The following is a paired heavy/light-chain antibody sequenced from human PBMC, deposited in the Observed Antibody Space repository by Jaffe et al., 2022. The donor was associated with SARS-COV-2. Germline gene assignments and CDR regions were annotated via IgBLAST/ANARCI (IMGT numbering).Light chain of an antibody. CDR3: GTWDGSLSATV. CDR1: SSNIGNNY. J-gene: IGLJ7*01. CDR2: DNN. Sequence: QSVLTQPPSVSAAPGQKVTISCSGSSSNIGNNYVSWYQQLPGTAPKLLIYDNNKRPSGIPDRFSGSKSGTSATLGITGLQTGDEADYYCGTWDGSLSATVFGGGTQLTVL. V-gene: IGLV1-51*01.
Heavy chain of an antibody. J-gene: IGHJ4*02. V-gene: IGHV3-9*01. CDR1: GFTFDDYA. CDR3: AKDRQSSSWYASCFGN. D-gene: IGHD6-13*01. CDR2: ISWNSGNI. Sequence: EVQLVESGGGLVQPGRSLRLSCAASGFTFDDYAMYWVRQAPGKGLEWVSGISWNSGNIGYADSVKGRFTISRDNAKNSLYLQMNSLRAEDTALYYCAKDRQSSSWYASCFGNWGQGTLVTVSS.